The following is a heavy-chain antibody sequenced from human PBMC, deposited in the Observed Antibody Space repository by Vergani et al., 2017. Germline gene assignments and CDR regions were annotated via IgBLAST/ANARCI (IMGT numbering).Heavy chain of an antibody. D-gene: IGHD2-21*01. V-gene: IGHV3-21*02. CDR1: VFSFSSYS. CDR3: ARGLWGCTRIRCSSPSY. J-gene: IGHJ4*02. CDR2: ISGSSSYV. Sequence: EVQLVESGGGLVKPGGSLRLSCAASVFSFSSYSMNWVRQAPGKGLEWVASISGSSSYVFYRDSVEGRFTITRDNAKKSVYLQMNSLRAEDTAMYFCARGLWGCTRIRCSSPSYWGQGTQVTVSS.